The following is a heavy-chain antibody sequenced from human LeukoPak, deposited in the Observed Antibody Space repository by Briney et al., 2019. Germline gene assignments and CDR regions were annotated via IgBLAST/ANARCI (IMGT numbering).Heavy chain of an antibody. V-gene: IGHV1-18*01. CDR3: AREWTTRQAAAGSGAYYYYGMDV. Sequence: GASVKVSCKASGFTFTNYGFTWVRQAPGQGLEWMGWISAYNGNTNYAQKLQGRVTMTTDTSTSTAYMELRSLRSDDTAVYYCAREWTTRQAAAGSGAYYYYGMDVWGQGTTVTVSS. CDR2: ISAYNGNT. D-gene: IGHD6-13*01. CDR1: GFTFTNYG. J-gene: IGHJ6*02.